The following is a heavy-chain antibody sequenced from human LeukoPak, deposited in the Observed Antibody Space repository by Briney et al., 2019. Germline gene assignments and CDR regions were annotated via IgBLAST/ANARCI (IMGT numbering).Heavy chain of an antibody. CDR1: GFTVSSNY. V-gene: IGHV3-66*02. J-gene: IGHJ4*02. CDR3: ARGIDY. Sequence: PGGSLRLSCKVSGFTVSSNYMSWVRQAPGKGLEWVSIIYSGGYTHYADSVKGRFALSRDSPKNTLYLQMNSLRAEDTAVYYCARGIDYWGQGTLVTVSS. CDR2: IYSGGYT.